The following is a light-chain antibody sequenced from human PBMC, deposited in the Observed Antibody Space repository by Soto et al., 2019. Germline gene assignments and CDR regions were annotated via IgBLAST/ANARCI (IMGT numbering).Light chain of an antibody. CDR1: QSLVYSDGIAY. CDR2: KVS. Sequence: DVVMTQSPLSLPVTLGQPASISCRSNQSLVYSDGIAYLSWFQQRPGRSPRRLIYKVSNRDSGVQARFSGSGSGTDFALKISRVEADDVGVYYCMQATHWPITFGQGTRLEIK. CDR3: MQATHWPIT. J-gene: IGKJ5*01. V-gene: IGKV2-30*01.